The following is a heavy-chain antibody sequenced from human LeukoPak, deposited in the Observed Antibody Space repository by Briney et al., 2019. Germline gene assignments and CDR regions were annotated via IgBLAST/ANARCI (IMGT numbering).Heavy chain of an antibody. Sequence: SETLSLTCIVSGGSISTYYWSWIRQPAGKGPEWIGRIYTSGNINYNPSLKSRVTMSVGTSKNQFSLKLTSVSAADTAVYYCARQGYCSSTSCYNRGFFDYWGQGTLVTVSS. CDR1: GGSISTYY. CDR2: IYTSGNI. CDR3: ARQGYCSSTSCYNRGFFDY. V-gene: IGHV4-4*07. J-gene: IGHJ4*02. D-gene: IGHD2-2*01.